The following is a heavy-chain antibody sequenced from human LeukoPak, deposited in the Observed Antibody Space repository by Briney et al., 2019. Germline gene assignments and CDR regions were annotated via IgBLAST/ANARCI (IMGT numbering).Heavy chain of an antibody. J-gene: IGHJ4*02. CDR3: AKGSGRYWTFFDF. Sequence: LILSCTVSGFTFEDYAMHWVRQAPGKGLEWVSGISWNSGSIDYVESVKGRFTISRDNGENSLYLQMNSPTVEDTALYYCAKGSGRYWTFFDFWGQGTLVAVSS. D-gene: IGHD1-26*01. CDR2: ISWNSGSI. V-gene: IGHV3-9*01. CDR1: GFTFEDYA.